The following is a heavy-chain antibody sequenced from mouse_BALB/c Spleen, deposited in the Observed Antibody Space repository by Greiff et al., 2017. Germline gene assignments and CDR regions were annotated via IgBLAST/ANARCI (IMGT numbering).Heavy chain of an antibody. CDR1: GFNIKDTY. CDR2: IDPANGNT. D-gene: IGHD2-10*02. CDR3: ASYGNYEGYYAMDY. Sequence: EVQLQQSGAELVKPGASVKLSCTASGFNIKDTYMHWVKQRPEQGLEWIGRIDPANGNTKYDPKFQGKATITADTSSNTAYLQLSSLTSEDTAVYYCASYGNYEGYYAMDYWGQGTSVTVSS. J-gene: IGHJ4*01. V-gene: IGHV14-3*02.